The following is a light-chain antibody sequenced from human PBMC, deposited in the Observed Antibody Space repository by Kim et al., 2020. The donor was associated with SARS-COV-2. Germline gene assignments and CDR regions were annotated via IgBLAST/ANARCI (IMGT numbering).Light chain of an antibody. CDR1: QSISSY. Sequence: APVGDRVTITCRSTQSISSYLNGYHQKPGKAPKLLSYAASSLKSGVPSRFSSSGSVTDFTLNISSLQPEDCATYYCTHCYSTPLPFGGVTWVDIK. CDR2: AAS. V-gene: IGKV1-39*01. J-gene: IGKJ4*01. CDR3: THCYSTPLP.